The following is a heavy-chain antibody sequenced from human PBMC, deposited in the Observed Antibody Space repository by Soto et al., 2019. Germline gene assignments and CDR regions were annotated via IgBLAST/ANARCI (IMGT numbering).Heavy chain of an antibody. CDR2: ISGSAGST. D-gene: IGHD2-2*01. CDR3: ARGDTVVVPGAMVF. V-gene: IGHV3-23*01. J-gene: IGHJ4*02. CDR1: GFTFSSYA. Sequence: GGSLRLSCAASGFTFSSYAMNWVRQAPGKGLEWVSGISGSAGSTYYADSVKGRFTISRDNSGNALYLQMSSLRVDDTAIYYCARGDTVVVPGAMVFWGQGTLVTVSS.